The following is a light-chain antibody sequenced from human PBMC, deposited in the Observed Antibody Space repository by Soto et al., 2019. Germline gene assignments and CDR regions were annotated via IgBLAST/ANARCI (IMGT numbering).Light chain of an antibody. CDR2: DVS. CDR1: SSDVGGYNY. CDR3: SSYTSSSTI. Sequence: QSALTQPASVSGSPGQSITISCTGTSSDVGGYNYVSWYQQHPGKAPKLMIYDVSNRTSGVSNRFSGSKSGNTASLTISGLQGADEADYYCSSYTSSSTIFGGGTKLTVL. J-gene: IGLJ2*01. V-gene: IGLV2-14*01.